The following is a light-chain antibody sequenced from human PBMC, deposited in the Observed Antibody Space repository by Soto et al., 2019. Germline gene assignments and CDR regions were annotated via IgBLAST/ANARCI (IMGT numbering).Light chain of an antibody. V-gene: IGKV3-15*01. CDR1: QSVSSN. Sequence: EIVLKQSPATLSLSSGERATLSCMASQSVSSNLAWYQQKPGQAPRLLIYGASTRATGIPARFSGSGSGTEFTLTISSLQSEDFAVYYCQQYNNWPPTFGQGTKVDIK. CDR3: QQYNNWPPT. J-gene: IGKJ1*01. CDR2: GAS.